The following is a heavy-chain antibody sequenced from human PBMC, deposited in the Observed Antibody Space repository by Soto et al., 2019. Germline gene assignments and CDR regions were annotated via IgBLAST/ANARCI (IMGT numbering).Heavy chain of an antibody. CDR1: GYTFTGYY. V-gene: IGHV1-2*02. Sequence: ASVKVSCKASGYTFTGYYMHWVRQAPGQGLEWMGWINPNSGGTNYAQKFQGRVTMTRDTSISTAYMELSRLRSDDTAVYYCARRQTGSYYYYGMDVWGQGTTVTVSS. J-gene: IGHJ6*02. CDR3: ARRQTGSYYYYGMDV. CDR2: INPNSGGT.